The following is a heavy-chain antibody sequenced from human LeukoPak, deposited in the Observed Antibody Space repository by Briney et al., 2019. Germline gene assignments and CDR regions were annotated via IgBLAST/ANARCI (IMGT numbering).Heavy chain of an antibody. CDR2: INAGNGNT. D-gene: IGHD6-19*01. J-gene: IGHJ4*02. CDR1: GYTFTIYA. V-gene: IGHV1-3*01. Sequence: GASVTVSCTASGYTFTIYAMHWVRQAPGQRLEWMGWINAGNGNTKYSQKFQGRVTITRDTSASTAYMELSSLRSEDTAVYYCARAQWLTAFDYWGQGTLVTVSS. CDR3: ARAQWLTAFDY.